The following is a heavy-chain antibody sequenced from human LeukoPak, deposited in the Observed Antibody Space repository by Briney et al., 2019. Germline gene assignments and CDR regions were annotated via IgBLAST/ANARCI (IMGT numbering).Heavy chain of an antibody. D-gene: IGHD6-19*01. J-gene: IGHJ3*02. CDR3: ARGGYSSGWYSPDAFDI. V-gene: IGHV1-18*01. CDR2: ISAYNGNT. Sequence: ASVKVSCKASGYTFTSYGISWVRQAPGQGLEWMGWISAYNGNTNYAQKLRGRVTMTTDTSTSTAYMELRSLRSDDTAVYYCARGGYSSGWYSPDAFDIWGQGTMVTVSS. CDR1: GYTFTSYG.